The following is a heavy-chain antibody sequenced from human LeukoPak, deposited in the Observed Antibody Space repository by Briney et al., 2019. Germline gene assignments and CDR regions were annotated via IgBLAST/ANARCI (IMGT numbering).Heavy chain of an antibody. CDR1: GFTFSSYG. CDR3: ARASPLWFGELPGVLDY. J-gene: IGHJ4*02. CDR2: IWYDGSNK. V-gene: IGHV3-33*01. Sequence: GGSLRLSCAASGFTFSSYGMHWVRQAPGRGLEWVAVIWYDGSNKYYADSVKGRFTISRDNSKNTLYLQMNSLRAEDTAVYYCARASPLWFGELPGVLDYWGQGTLVTVSS. D-gene: IGHD3-10*01.